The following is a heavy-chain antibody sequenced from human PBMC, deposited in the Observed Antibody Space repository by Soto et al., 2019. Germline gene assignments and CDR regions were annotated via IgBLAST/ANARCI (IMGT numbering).Heavy chain of an antibody. Sequence: HPGGSLRLSCAASGFTFSNYAMSWVRQSPGRGLEWVSAISGSGGSTYYADSVKGRFTISRDNSKNTLNLQMNSLRAEDTAVYYCAKDHWSSSTWYPYYFDYWGQGKLVTVSS. CDR1: GFTFSNYA. D-gene: IGHD6-13*01. J-gene: IGHJ4*02. CDR3: AKDHWSSSTWYPYYFDY. CDR2: ISGSGGST. V-gene: IGHV3-23*01.